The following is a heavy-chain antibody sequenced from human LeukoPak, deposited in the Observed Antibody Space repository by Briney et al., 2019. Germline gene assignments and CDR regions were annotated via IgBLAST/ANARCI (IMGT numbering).Heavy chain of an antibody. Sequence: PSETLSLTCTVSGVSISSYYWSWNRQTPGKGLEWIGDIYYSGSTNYNPSLKSRVTISVDTSKNQFSLKLSSVTAADTAVYYCARHTDIATLSSLKYWGQGTLVTVSS. J-gene: IGHJ4*02. D-gene: IGHD6-13*01. CDR2: IYYSGST. V-gene: IGHV4-59*08. CDR3: ARHTDIATLSSLKY. CDR1: GVSISSYY.